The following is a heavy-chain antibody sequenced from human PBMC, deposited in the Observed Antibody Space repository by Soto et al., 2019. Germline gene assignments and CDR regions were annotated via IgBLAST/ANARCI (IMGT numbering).Heavy chain of an antibody. D-gene: IGHD2-15*01. CDR3: ARHGGGYCSGGSCYNNWFDP. CDR2: IYYSGST. Sequence: QVQLQESGPGLVKPSETLSLTCTVSGGSISSYYWSWIRQPPGKGLEWIGYIYYSGSTNYNPSLKSRITISVDTSKNQFSLKLSSVTAADTAVYYCARHGGGYCSGGSCYNNWFDPWGQGTLVTVSS. CDR1: GGSISSYY. J-gene: IGHJ5*02. V-gene: IGHV4-59*08.